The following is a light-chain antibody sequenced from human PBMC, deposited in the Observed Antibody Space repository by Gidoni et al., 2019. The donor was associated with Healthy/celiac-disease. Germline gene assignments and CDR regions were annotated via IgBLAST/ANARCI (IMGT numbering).Light chain of an antibody. J-gene: IGKJ2*04. CDR3: QQYGSSPCS. Sequence: EIVLTQSPGPRSLSPGERATLSCRASQSVSSSYLAWYQQKPGQAPRLLLYGASSRATGIPDRFSGSGSGTDFTLTISRLEPEDFAVYYCQQYGSSPCSFGQGTKLEIK. CDR1: QSVSSSY. CDR2: GAS. V-gene: IGKV3-20*01.